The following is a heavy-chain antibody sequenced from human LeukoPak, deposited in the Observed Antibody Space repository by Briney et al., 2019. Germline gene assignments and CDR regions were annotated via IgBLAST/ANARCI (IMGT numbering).Heavy chain of an antibody. CDR1: RFSFSSYA. V-gene: IGHV3-30-3*01. D-gene: IGHD3-3*01. CDR2: ISYDGSNK. CDR3: ASPFGAGGFDP. Sequence: PGGSLRLSCAASRFSFSSYAMHWVRQAPGKGLEWVAVISYDGSNKYYADSVKGRFTISRDNSKNTLYLQMNSLRAEDTAVYYCASPFGAGGFDPWGQGTLVTVSS. J-gene: IGHJ5*02.